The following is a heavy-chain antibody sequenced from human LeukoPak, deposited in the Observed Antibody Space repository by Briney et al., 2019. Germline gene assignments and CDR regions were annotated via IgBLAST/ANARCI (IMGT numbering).Heavy chain of an antibody. J-gene: IGHJ4*02. CDR2: IYYSGSP. CDR3: ATWRTAKTGFDY. V-gene: IGHV4-39*01. Sequence: SETLSLTCTVSGGSISNNNYYWAWIRQPPGKGLECIGSIYYSGSPYYNPSLKNRLTISVDTSKNQFSLRLSSVTAADTAVYYCATWRTAKTGFDYWGQGTLVTVSS. CDR1: GGSISNNNYY. D-gene: IGHD1-1*01.